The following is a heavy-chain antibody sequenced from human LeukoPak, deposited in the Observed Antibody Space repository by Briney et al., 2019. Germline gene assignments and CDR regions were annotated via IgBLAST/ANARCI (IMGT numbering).Heavy chain of an antibody. D-gene: IGHD4-17*01. CDR1: GYSISSGYY. Sequence: PSETLSLTCTVSGYSISSGYYWGWIRQPPGKGLEWIGSIYHSGSTYYNPSLKSRVTISVDTSKNQYSLKLISVTAADTAVYYCAAMTTVTTSFDPWGQGTLVTVSS. V-gene: IGHV4-38-2*02. CDR2: IYHSGST. J-gene: IGHJ5*02. CDR3: AAMTTVTTSFDP.